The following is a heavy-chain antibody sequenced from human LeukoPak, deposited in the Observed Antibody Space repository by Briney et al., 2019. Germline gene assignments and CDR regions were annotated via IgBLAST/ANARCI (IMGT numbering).Heavy chain of an antibody. D-gene: IGHD3-10*01. Sequence: SETLSLTCTVSGGSIGRYYWSSIRQPPGKGLEWIGYIYYSGSTNYNPSLKSQVTISVDTSKNQFSLKLSSLTAADTAVYYCARHTYYGSGSYSAFDIWGQGTKVTVSS. CDR2: IYYSGST. V-gene: IGHV4-59*08. CDR1: GGSIGRYY. J-gene: IGHJ3*02. CDR3: ARHTYYGSGSYSAFDI.